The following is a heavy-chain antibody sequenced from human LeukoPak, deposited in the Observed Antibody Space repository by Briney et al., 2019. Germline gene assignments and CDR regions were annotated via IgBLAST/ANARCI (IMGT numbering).Heavy chain of an antibody. D-gene: IGHD6-19*01. CDR1: GFTFSSYA. CDR2: ISYDGSNK. CDR3: ARTHYDSSGWYGDY. V-gene: IGHV3-30*04. J-gene: IGHJ4*02. Sequence: GGSLRLSCAASGFTFSSYAMHWVRQAPGKGLEWVAVISYDGSNKYCTDSVKGRFTISRDNSKNTLYLQMNSLRAEDTAVYYCARTHYDSSGWYGDYWGQGTLVTVSS.